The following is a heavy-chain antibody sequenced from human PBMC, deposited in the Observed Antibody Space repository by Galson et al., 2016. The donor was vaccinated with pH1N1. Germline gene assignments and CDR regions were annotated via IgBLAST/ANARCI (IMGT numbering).Heavy chain of an antibody. CDR3: VRGSWRFGGDFDY. J-gene: IGHJ4*02. CDR1: GFTFSNHA. Sequence: SLRLSCAASGFTFSNHAMHWVRHVPGKGLDWVALIWYDGSNQYYTDSVKGRFTIARDNANNTLYLQMKSLRVEDTAVCYCVRGSWRFGGDFDYWGQGTLVAVSS. CDR2: IWYDGSNQ. D-gene: IGHD2-15*01. V-gene: IGHV3-33*01.